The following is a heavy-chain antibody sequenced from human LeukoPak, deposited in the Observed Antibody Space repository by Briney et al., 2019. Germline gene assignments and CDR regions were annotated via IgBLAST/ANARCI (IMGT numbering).Heavy chain of an antibody. J-gene: IGHJ4*02. D-gene: IGHD3-10*01. Sequence: SETLSLTCTVSGGSISSYYWSWIRQPPGKGLEWIGYIYYSGSTNYNPSLKSRVTISVDTSKNQFSLKLTSVTAADTAVYYCAGITMVRGDSSDYWGQGTLVTVSS. CDR3: AGITMVRGDSSDY. V-gene: IGHV4-59*03. CDR1: GGSISSYY. CDR2: IYYSGST.